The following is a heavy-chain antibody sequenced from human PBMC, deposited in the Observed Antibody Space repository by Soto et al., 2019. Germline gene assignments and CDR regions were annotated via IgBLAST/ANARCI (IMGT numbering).Heavy chain of an antibody. Sequence: GGSLGLSYAASGFTTGDYRMSWVRQAPGKGVEWVANIKQDGSENYYVDSVRGRFTISRDSAKNSLYLQMNSLRGEDTAVYYCARTIVVVVPDNFDHWGQGTLVTVSS. V-gene: IGHV3-7*01. CDR3: ARTIVVVVPDNFDH. D-gene: IGHD3-22*01. CDR2: IKQDGSEN. J-gene: IGHJ4*02. CDR1: GFTTGDYR.